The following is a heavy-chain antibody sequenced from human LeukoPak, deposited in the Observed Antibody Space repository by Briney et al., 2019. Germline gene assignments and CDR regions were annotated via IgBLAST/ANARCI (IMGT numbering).Heavy chain of an antibody. CDR1: GYTFINYD. Sequence: ASVKVSCKASGYTFINYDITWVRQAPGQGLERMGWISAYSGNTNYAQNLQGRVTMTTDTSTSTVYLELRSLRSDDTAVYYCARPRSLMTRDAFDIWGQGTMVTVSS. CDR2: ISAYSGNT. V-gene: IGHV1-18*01. D-gene: IGHD3-16*01. J-gene: IGHJ3*02. CDR3: ARPRSLMTRDAFDI.